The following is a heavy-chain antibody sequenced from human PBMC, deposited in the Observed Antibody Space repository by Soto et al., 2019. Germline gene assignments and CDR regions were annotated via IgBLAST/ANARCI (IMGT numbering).Heavy chain of an antibody. CDR1: GYTFTSYD. CDR2: MNPNSGKT. CDR3: ARGWFSGAFEI. J-gene: IGHJ3*02. V-gene: IGHV1-8*01. D-gene: IGHD1-26*01. Sequence: QVQLVQSGAEVKKPGASVKVSCKTSGYTFTSYDINWVRQATGQGLEWMGWMNPNSGKTAYAQKFQGRVTMTRNTSISTAYMELSSLSSEDTVVYNFARGWFSGAFEIWGQGTMVTVSS.